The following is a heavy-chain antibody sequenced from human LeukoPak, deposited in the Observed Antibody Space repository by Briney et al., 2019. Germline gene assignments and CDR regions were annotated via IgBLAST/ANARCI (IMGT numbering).Heavy chain of an antibody. D-gene: IGHD2-15*01. V-gene: IGHV1-46*01. CDR2: INPSGGST. Sequence: ASVKVSCKASGYTFTSYYMHWVRQAPGQGLEWMGIINPSGGSTSYAQKFQGRVTMTRDMSTSTVYMELSRLRSDDTAVYYCARASESRAATNDAFDIWGQGTMVTVSS. CDR1: GYTFTSYY. CDR3: ARASESRAATNDAFDI. J-gene: IGHJ3*02.